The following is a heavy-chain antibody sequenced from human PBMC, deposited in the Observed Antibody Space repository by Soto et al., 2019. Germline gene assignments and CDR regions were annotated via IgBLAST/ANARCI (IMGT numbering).Heavy chain of an antibody. Sequence: GESLKISCAASGFTVSSNYMSWVRQAPGKGLEWVSVIYSGGSTYYADSVKGRFTISRDNSKNTLYLQMNSLRAEDTAVYYCARGTAGSYYYYYGMDVWGQGTTVTVSS. CDR1: GFTVSSNY. CDR3: ARGTAGSYYYYYGMDV. J-gene: IGHJ6*02. D-gene: IGHD1-26*01. V-gene: IGHV3-66*01. CDR2: IYSGGST.